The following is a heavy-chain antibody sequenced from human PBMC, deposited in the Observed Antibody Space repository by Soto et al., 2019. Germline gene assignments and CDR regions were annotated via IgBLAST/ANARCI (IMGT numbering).Heavy chain of an antibody. J-gene: IGHJ5*02. CDR2: INHSGST. V-gene: IGHV4-34*01. CDR3: ARGRTEYYYGSGSYSWFDP. CDR1: GGSFSGYY. D-gene: IGHD3-10*01. Sequence: QVQLQQWGAGLLKPSETLSLTCAVYGGSFSGYYWSWIRQPPGKGLEWIGEINHSGSTNYNPSLKSRVTLSVDTSKNQFSLKLSSVTAADTAVYYCARGRTEYYYGSGSYSWFDPWGQGTLVTVSS.